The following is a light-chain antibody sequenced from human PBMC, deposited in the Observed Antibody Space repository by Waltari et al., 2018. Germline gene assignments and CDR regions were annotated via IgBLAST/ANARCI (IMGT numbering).Light chain of an antibody. CDR1: QSVSNTY. V-gene: IGKV3-20*01. Sequence: EIVLTQSPGTLSLSPGERATLSCRASQSVSNTYLGGYQQKPGQAPRLLIFGASSRATGVPDRFIGSGAGTDFTLTISRLEPEDFALYYCQLYGTSWTFGQGTKVEIK. CDR3: QLYGTSWT. CDR2: GAS. J-gene: IGKJ1*01.